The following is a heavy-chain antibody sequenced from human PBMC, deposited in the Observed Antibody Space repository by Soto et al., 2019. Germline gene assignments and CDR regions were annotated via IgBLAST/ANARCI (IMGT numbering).Heavy chain of an antibody. D-gene: IGHD6-19*01. CDR2: VNPTGST. V-gene: IGHV4-61*01. CDR1: GGSVSSGSYY. Sequence: SETLSLTCTVSGGSVSSGSYYWSWVRQPPGKGLEWIGEVNPTGSTKYNPSLKSRVTISVDTSKNQFSLNLNSVTAADTALYYCARSREQWLVDAFDIWGQGTMVTVSS. J-gene: IGHJ3*02. CDR3: ARSREQWLVDAFDI.